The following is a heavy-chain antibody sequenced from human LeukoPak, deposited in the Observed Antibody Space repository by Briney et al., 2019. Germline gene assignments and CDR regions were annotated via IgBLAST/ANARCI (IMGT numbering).Heavy chain of an antibody. Sequence: GGSLRLSCAASGFTVTTNYMSWVRQAPGKGLEWVSVIYSGGSTYYADSVKGRFTISRHNSKNTRYLQMDSLRDEDTAVYYCARGDFWSGYYTGLYWGQGTLVTVSS. D-gene: IGHD3-3*01. V-gene: IGHV3-53*04. CDR1: GFTVTTNY. CDR3: ARGDFWSGYYTGLY. J-gene: IGHJ4*02. CDR2: IYSGGST.